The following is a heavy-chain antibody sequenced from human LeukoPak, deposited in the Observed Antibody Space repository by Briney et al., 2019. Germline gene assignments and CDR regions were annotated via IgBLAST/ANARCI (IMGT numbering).Heavy chain of an antibody. CDR1: GFTFSSYA. V-gene: IGHV3-30-3*01. J-gene: IGHJ4*02. Sequence: GGSLRLSCAASGFTFSSYAMHWVRQAPGKGLEWVAVLSYDVSNKYYADSVKGRFTISRDNSKNTLYLQMNSLRAEDTAVYYCAKGPQDIFDYWGQGTLVTVSS. CDR2: LSYDVSNK. CDR3: AKGPQDIFDY.